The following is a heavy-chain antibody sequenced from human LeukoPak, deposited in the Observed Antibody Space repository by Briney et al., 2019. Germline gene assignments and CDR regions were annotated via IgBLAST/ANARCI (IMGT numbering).Heavy chain of an antibody. D-gene: IGHD6-6*01. CDR3: ARDSGDRQLVSSID. V-gene: IGHV1-69*13. CDR2: IIPIFGTA. CDR1: GGTFSSYA. J-gene: IGHJ4*02. Sequence: GASVKVSCKASGGTFSSYAISWVRQAPGQGLEWMGGIIPIFGTANYAQKFQGRVTITADESTSTAYMELSSLRSEDTAVYYCARDSGDRQLVSSIDWGQGTLVTVSS.